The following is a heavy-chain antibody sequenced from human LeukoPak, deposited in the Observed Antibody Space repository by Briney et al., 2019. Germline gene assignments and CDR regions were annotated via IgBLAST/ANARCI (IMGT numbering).Heavy chain of an antibody. V-gene: IGHV1-2*02. CDR1: GYTFTSYY. CDR2: INPNSGGT. CDR3: ARVSRIAVAGTMGFHYYYYGMDV. Sequence: ASVKVSCKASGYTFTSYYMHWVRQAPGQGLERMGWINPNSGGTNYAQKFQGRGTMTRDTSISTDYMELSRLRSDDTAVYYCARVSRIAVAGTMGFHYYYYGMDVWGQGTTVTVSS. J-gene: IGHJ6*02. D-gene: IGHD6-19*01.